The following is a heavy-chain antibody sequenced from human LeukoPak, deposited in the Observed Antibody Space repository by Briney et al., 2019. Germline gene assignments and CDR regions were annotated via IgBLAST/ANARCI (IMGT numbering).Heavy chain of an antibody. J-gene: IGHJ5*02. CDR1: GGSISSCTYS. CDR3: ARDGWELLSYWFDP. CDR2: FSCSGST. V-gene: IGHV4-39*07. D-gene: IGHD1-26*01. Sequence: PSETLSLTCSVSGGSISSCTYSWGWIRQPPGKGLEWIGSFSCSGSTYYNPSLKSRVTISVDTSKSQFSLYMDSVTAADTAVYYCARDGWELLSYWFDPWGQGTLVTVSS.